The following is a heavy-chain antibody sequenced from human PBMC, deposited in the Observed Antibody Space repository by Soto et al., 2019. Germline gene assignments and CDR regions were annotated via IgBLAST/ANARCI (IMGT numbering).Heavy chain of an antibody. CDR2: IYTGGSI. V-gene: IGHV4-59*01. CDR1: GGSISSYY. J-gene: IGHJ3*01. Sequence: QVQLQESGPGLVKPSETLFLTCTVSGGSISSYYWSWIRQPPGKGLEWIGYIYTGGSINYNPSLRSRVTILVDTSKNQFSLRLTSVTAADTAVYYCARVDIGVSAFYPWGQGTMVTVSS. D-gene: IGHD2-8*01. CDR3: ARVDIGVSAFYP.